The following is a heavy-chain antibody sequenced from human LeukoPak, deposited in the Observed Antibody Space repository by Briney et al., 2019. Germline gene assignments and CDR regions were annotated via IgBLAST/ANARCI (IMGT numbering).Heavy chain of an antibody. CDR2: ISSSGSTT. CDR1: GFTFSNYE. CDR3: ARGYCSGGSCYFDY. D-gene: IGHD2-15*01. J-gene: IGHJ4*02. Sequence: GGSLRLSCAASGFTFSNYEMNWVRQAPGKGLEWVSYISSSGSTTYYADPVKGRFTISRDNAKDSLYLQVNSLRAEDTAVYYCARGYCSGGSCYFDYWGQGTLVTVSS. V-gene: IGHV3-48*03.